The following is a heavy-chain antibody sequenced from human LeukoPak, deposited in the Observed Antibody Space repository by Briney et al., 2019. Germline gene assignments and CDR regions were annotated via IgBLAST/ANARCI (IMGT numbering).Heavy chain of an antibody. D-gene: IGHD1-1*01. Sequence: PSETLSLTCTVSGGSISSSSYYWGWIRQPPGKGLEWIGYIYYSGSTNYNPSLKSRVTISVDTSKNQFSLKLSSVTAADTAVYYCARHGNWIVNDAFDIWGQGTMVTVSS. J-gene: IGHJ3*02. CDR2: IYYSGST. CDR1: GGSISSSSYY. CDR3: ARHGNWIVNDAFDI. V-gene: IGHV4-61*05.